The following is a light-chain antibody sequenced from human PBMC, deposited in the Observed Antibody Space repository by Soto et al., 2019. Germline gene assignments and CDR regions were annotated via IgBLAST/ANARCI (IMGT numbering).Light chain of an antibody. Sequence: DIVMTQSPDSLAVSLGERATINCKSSQSVLYSSNNNNYLAWYQQRPGQPPKKLIYWASNRESGVPDRFSGSGSGTDFTLTISSLQAEDVAVYYCQQYYSTPPTFGQGTKVEIK. J-gene: IGKJ1*01. CDR3: QQYYSTPPT. CDR2: WAS. V-gene: IGKV4-1*01. CDR1: QSVLYSSNNNNY.